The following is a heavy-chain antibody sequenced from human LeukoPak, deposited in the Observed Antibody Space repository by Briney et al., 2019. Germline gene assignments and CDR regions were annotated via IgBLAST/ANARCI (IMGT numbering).Heavy chain of an antibody. CDR2: INHSRST. CDR1: GVSFSDYY. J-gene: IGHJ5*02. CDR3: ARGGGGMRIYGKNWFDP. Sequence: SETLSLTCAVYGVSFSDYYWSWIRQPPGKGLEWIGEINHSRSTNYNPSLKSRVTISVDTSKNQFSLKLSSVTAADTAVYYCARGGGGMRIYGKNWFDPWGQGTLVTVSS. D-gene: IGHD3-16*01. V-gene: IGHV4-34*01.